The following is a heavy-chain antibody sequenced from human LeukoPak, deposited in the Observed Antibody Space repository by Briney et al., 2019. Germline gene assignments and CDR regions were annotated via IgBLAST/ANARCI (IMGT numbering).Heavy chain of an antibody. J-gene: IGHJ4*02. V-gene: IGHV4-59*01. CDR2: IYYSGST. CDR1: GDSISSYY. D-gene: IGHD6-19*01. CDR3: ARNAAVAGMIFDY. Sequence: SETLSLTCSVSGDSISSYYWSWIRQPPGKGLEWIGYIYYSGSTNYNASLKSRVTISVDTSKNQFSLKLSSVTAADTAVYYCARNAAVAGMIFDYWGQGTLVTVSS.